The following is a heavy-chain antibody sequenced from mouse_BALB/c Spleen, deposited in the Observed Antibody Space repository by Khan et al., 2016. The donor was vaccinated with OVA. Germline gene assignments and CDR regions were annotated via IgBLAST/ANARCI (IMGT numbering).Heavy chain of an antibody. CDR2: IYPGNTDT. J-gene: IGHJ3*01. Sequence: VHVKQSGTVLARPGASVKMSCKASGYTFTSYWMHWVKQRHGQGLEWIGDIYPGNTDTNYNQKFKGKATLTAVTSTSTAYMELYSLTNEDSAVYYCTRRNWDVAWFAYWGQGTLVTVSA. D-gene: IGHD4-1*01. CDR1: GYTFTSYW. V-gene: IGHV1-5*01. CDR3: TRRNWDVAWFAY.